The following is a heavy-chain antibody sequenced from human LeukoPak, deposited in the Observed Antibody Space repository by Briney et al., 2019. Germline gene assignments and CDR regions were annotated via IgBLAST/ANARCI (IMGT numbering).Heavy chain of an antibody. CDR1: GFTFSDYY. Sequence: GGSLRLSCAASGFTFSDYYMSWIRQAPGKGLEWVSYISSSGSTIYYADSVKGRFTISRDNAKNSLYLQMNSLRAEDTAVYYCAKFIHPLVQDYFDYWGQGTLVTVSS. J-gene: IGHJ4*02. D-gene: IGHD6-13*01. V-gene: IGHV3-11*01. CDR3: AKFIHPLVQDYFDY. CDR2: ISSSGSTI.